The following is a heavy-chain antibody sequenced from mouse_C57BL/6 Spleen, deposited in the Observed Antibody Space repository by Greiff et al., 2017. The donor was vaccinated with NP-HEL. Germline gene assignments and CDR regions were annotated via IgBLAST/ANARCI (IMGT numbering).Heavy chain of an antibody. J-gene: IGHJ3*01. CDR2: IYPRSGNT. CDR3: AREGGYYSNLAWFAY. V-gene: IGHV1-81*01. D-gene: IGHD2-5*01. Sequence: QVQLQQSGAELARPGASVKLSCKASGYTFTSYGISWVKQRTGQGLEWIGEIYPRSGNTYYNEKFKGKATLTADKSSSTAYMELRSLTSEDSAVYFCAREGGYYSNLAWFAYWGQGTLVIVSA. CDR1: GYTFTSYG.